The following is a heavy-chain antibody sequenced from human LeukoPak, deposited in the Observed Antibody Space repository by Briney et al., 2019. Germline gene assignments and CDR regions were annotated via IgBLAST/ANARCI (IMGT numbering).Heavy chain of an antibody. CDR1: GFTFNNYA. CDR3: AREEEGDAFDI. J-gene: IGHJ3*02. Sequence: PGGSLRLSCAASGFTFNNYAMSWVRQAPGKGLVWVSRINTDGSRTSYADSVKGRFTSSRDNAKNTLYLQMNSLRAEDTAVYYCAREEEGDAFDIWGQGTMVTVSS. V-gene: IGHV3-74*01. CDR2: INTDGSRT.